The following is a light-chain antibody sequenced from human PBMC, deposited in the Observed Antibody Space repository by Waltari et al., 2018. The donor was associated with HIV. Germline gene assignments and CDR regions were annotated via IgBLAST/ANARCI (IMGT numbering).Light chain of an antibody. Sequence: QFVMPQSPSAYASPGASVKHTCTTASRHINSANAWHQQTTAKGPRFLMKINSDGSHYKGDDIPVRFSGSSSGAERYLTISRVQADDEGDYYCQSWGAGGVFGGGTTLTVL. CDR1: SRHINSA. J-gene: IGLJ3*02. CDR2: INSDGSH. CDR3: QSWGAGGV. V-gene: IGLV4-69*01.